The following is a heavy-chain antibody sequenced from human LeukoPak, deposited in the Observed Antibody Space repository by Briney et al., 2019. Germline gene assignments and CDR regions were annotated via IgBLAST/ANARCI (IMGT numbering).Heavy chain of an antibody. V-gene: IGHV3-11*04. Sequence: GGSLRLSCAASGFTFSDYYMSWIRQAPGKGLEWVSYISNSGSTIYYADSVKGRFAVSRDNAKNSLYLQMNSLRAEDTAVYYCERASGYYYYFDSWGQGTLVTVSS. CDR2: ISNSGSTI. D-gene: IGHD5-12*01. J-gene: IGHJ4*02. CDR1: GFTFSDYY. CDR3: ERASGYYYYFDS.